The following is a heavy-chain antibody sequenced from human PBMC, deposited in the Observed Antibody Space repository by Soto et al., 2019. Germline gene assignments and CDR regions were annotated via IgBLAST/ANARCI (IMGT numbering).Heavy chain of an antibody. CDR3: ARRAETNGWNGFGADKYYFDF. V-gene: IGHV1-8*01. J-gene: IGHJ4*02. CDR1: GYTFTSYD. CDR2: MNPNTGDS. D-gene: IGHD1-1*01. Sequence: GASVKVSCKASGYTFTSYDIYWVRQATGQGLEWMGWMNPNTGDSSYAQKFQGRVTMTSDTSITTAHMELSSLRSEDTAVYYCARRAETNGWNGFGADKYYFDFWGQGTLATVSS.